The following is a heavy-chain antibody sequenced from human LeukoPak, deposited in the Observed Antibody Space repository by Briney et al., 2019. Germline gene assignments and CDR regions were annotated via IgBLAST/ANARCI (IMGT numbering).Heavy chain of an antibody. Sequence: ASVKVSCKVSGYTLTELSMHWVRQAPGKGLEWMGGFDPEDGETIYAQKFQGRVTMTEDTSTDTAYMELSSLRSEDTAVYYCARDGALIHSLLWFGELLGYFDYWGQGTLVTVSS. CDR3: ARDGALIHSLLWFGELLGYFDY. J-gene: IGHJ4*02. V-gene: IGHV1-24*01. CDR1: GYTLTELS. D-gene: IGHD3-10*01. CDR2: FDPEDGET.